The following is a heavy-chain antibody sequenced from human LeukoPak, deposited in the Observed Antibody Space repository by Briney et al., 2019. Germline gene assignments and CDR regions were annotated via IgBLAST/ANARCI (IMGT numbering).Heavy chain of an antibody. J-gene: IGHJ4*02. CDR3: ARLYAGTRPPDY. CDR1: GGSISSSTYY. Sequence: SETLSLTCTVSGGSISSSTYYWGWIRQPPGKGLEWIGSIFYSGNTYYNPSLKSRVTISVDTSKSQFSLKLSSVTAADTAVYYCARLYAGTRPPDYWGQRTLVTVSS. CDR2: IFYSGNT. D-gene: IGHD2-2*02. V-gene: IGHV4-39*01.